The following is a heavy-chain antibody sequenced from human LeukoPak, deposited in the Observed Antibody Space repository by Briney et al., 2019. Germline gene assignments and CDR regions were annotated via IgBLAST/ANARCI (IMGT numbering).Heavy chain of an antibody. CDR3: TRVQKEPPVDYYGSGSYYKGSSNMDV. J-gene: IGHJ6*03. V-gene: IGHV4-39*07. D-gene: IGHD3-10*01. Sequence: SETLSLTCTVSGGSISSSSYYWGWIRQPLGKGLEWIGSIYYSGSTNYNPSLKSRVTISVDTSKNQFSLKLSSVTAADTAVYYCTRVQKEPPVDYYGSGSYYKGSSNMDVWGKGTTVTISS. CDR2: IYYSGST. CDR1: GGSISSSSYY.